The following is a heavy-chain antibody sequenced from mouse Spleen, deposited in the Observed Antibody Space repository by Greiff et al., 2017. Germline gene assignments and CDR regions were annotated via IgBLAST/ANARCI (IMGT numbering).Heavy chain of an antibody. J-gene: IGHJ3*01. Sequence: VQLQQSGAELVRPGASVTLSCKASGYTFTDYEMHWVKQTPVHGLEWIGAIDPETGSTAYNQKFKGKAILTADKSSSTAYMELRSLTSEDSAVYYCTRGYDYDGAWFAYWGQGTLVTVSA. V-gene: IGHV1-15*01. CDR3: TRGYDYDGAWFAY. D-gene: IGHD2-4*01. CDR1: GYTFTDYE. CDR2: IDPETGST.